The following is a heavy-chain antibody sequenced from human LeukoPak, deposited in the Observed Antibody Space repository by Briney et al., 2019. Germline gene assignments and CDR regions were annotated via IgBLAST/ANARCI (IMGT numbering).Heavy chain of an antibody. CDR1: GDSISSGGYY. D-gene: IGHD2-15*01. J-gene: IGHJ4*02. Sequence: PSQTLSLIWAVSGDSISSGGYYWSWIRQYPGKALEWIGYIYYSGITYYNPSLKSRITISIDTSKSQFSLNLNSVTAADTAVCYCARAHNDYSVDYWGQETLVTVSS. CDR2: IYYSGIT. V-gene: IGHV4-31*11. CDR3: ARAHNDYSVDY.